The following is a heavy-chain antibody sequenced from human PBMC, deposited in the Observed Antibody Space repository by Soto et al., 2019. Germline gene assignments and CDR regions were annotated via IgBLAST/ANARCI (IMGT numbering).Heavy chain of an antibody. D-gene: IGHD3-22*01. V-gene: IGHV3-48*01. CDR2: ISSSSSTI. CDR3: AKVSDSSGWSGMDV. Sequence: ETLSLTCTVSGGSISSSSYYWGWIRQPPGKGLEWVSYISSSSSTIWYGDSVKGRFTISRDNAKKSLYLQMNSLRAEDTAVYYCAKVSDSSGWSGMDVWGQGTTVTVSS. J-gene: IGHJ6*02. CDR1: GGSISSSS.